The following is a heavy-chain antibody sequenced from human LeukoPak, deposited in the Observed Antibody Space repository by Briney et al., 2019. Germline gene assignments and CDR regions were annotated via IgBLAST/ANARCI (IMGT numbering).Heavy chain of an antibody. CDR1: GGSISSGGYY. CDR2: IYHSGST. D-gene: IGHD1-1*01. CDR3: ARVGIRAGKPLDY. J-gene: IGHJ4*02. V-gene: IGHV4-30-2*01. Sequence: SETLSLTCTVSGGSISSGGYYWSWIRQPPGKGLGWIGYIYHSGSTYYNPSLKSRVTISVDRSKNQFSLKLSSVTAADTAVYYCARVGIRAGKPLDYWGQGTLVTVSS.